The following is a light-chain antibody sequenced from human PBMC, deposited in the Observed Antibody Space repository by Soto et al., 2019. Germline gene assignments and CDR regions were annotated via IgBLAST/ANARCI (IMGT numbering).Light chain of an antibody. J-gene: IGKJ3*01. Sequence: DIQLTQSPSFLSASVGDRVTITCRASQGIRSYLAWYQQRPGKAPELLIYGASTLRPGGASRFSGSGSGTEFTLTISSLQPEVFATSFCQQLNTFPPFFTFGPGTKVDIK. CDR2: GAS. CDR1: QGIRSY. V-gene: IGKV1-9*01. CDR3: QQLNTFPPFFT.